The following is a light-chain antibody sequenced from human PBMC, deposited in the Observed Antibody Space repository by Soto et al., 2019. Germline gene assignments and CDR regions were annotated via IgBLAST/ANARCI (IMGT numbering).Light chain of an antibody. J-gene: IGKJ1*01. Sequence: EIVLTQSPGTLSLSPGERATLSCRASQSVGSIYLAWYQQKPGQAPRLLIYGASSRATGIPDRFSGSGSGTDFTLTISRLEPEDFAVYYCQQYGSSGTFGQGTKVDIK. CDR2: GAS. CDR3: QQYGSSGT. V-gene: IGKV3-20*01. CDR1: QSVGSIY.